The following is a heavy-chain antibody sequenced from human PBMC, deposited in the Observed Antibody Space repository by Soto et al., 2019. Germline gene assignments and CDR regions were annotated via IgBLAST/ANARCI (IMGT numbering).Heavy chain of an antibody. V-gene: IGHV4-39*01. CDR2: VSYRGRT. CDR3: ARLYSGNSVWFDP. J-gene: IGHJ5*02. D-gene: IGHD1-26*01. CDR1: GGSISSGTYY. Sequence: QLQLQESGPGLVKPSETLSLTCTVSGGSISSGTYYWGWIRQPPGKGLEWIGSVSYRGRTYYNPSLKSRVTISGDTSKNRFSLKLTSVTAADTAMYYCARLYSGNSVWFDPWGQGTLVTVSS.